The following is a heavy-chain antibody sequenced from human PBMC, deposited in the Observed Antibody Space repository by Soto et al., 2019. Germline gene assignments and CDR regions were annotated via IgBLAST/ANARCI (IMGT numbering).Heavy chain of an antibody. J-gene: IGHJ4*02. V-gene: IGHV3-11*05. Sequence: QVQLVESGGGLVKPGGSLRLSCAASGFTFSDYYMSWIRQAPGKGREWVSYISSSSSYTNYADSVKGRFTISRDNAKNSLYLQMNSLRAEDTAVYYCARGILRRQHHPFDYWGQGTLVTVSS. CDR1: GFTFSDYY. CDR2: ISSSSSYT. CDR3: ARGILRRQHHPFDY. D-gene: IGHD1-1*01.